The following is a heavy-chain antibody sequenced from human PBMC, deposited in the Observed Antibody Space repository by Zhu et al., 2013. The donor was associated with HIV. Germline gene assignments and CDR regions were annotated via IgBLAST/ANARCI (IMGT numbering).Heavy chain of an antibody. CDR1: GYTFTKYN. Sequence: QVQLVQSGAEVKKPGASVKVSCKASGYTFTKYNINWVRQATGQGLEWMGWMNPNTGDTGYAQKFQGRVTLTRNTSMLTVYMEMSRLTSDDTAVYYCSRTKMFAGYWSDFWGQGTLVTVSS. V-gene: IGHV1-8*03. CDR2: MNPNTGDT. D-gene: IGHD3-9*01. CDR3: SRTKMFAGYWSDF. J-gene: IGHJ4*02.